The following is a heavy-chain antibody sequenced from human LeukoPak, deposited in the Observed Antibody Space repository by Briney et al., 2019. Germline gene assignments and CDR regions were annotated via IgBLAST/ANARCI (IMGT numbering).Heavy chain of an antibody. CDR2: IYSGGST. J-gene: IGHJ5*02. Sequence: SETLSLTCNVSGASMSSDGYYWNWIRQPAGKGLEWIGRIYSGGSTNYNPSLKSRVTLSVDTSKNRLSLKLSYVTAADTAVYYCASAGHCDNGVCRNWFGPWGQGILVTVSS. D-gene: IGHD2-8*01. CDR1: GASMSSDGYY. CDR3: ASAGHCDNGVCRNWFGP. V-gene: IGHV4-61*02.